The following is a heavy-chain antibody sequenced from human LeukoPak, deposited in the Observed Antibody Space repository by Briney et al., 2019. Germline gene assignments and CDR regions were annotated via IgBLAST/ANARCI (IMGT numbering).Heavy chain of an antibody. J-gene: IGHJ4*02. CDR1: GFTFDDYA. CDR3: AKDTSSGWLGFDY. V-gene: IGHV3-43D*03. Sequence: PGGSLRLSCAASGFTFDDYAMHWVRQAPGKGLEWVSLISWDGGSTYYADSVKGRFTISRDNSKNSLYLQMNSLRAEDTALYYCAKDTSSGWLGFDYWGQGTLVTVSS. CDR2: ISWDGGST. D-gene: IGHD6-19*01.